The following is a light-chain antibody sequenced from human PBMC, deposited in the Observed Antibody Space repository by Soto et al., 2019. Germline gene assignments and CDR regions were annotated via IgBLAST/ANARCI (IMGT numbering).Light chain of an antibody. CDR3: CSYGRSVV. CDR1: SNDVGTYNL. CDR2: EAS. J-gene: IGLJ2*01. Sequence: QSALTQPASVSGSPGQSITISCTGISNDVGTYNLVSWYQHHPGKAPKLIIYEASKRPSGVPNRFSGFKSGNTDSLTISGLHAEDEADYYCCSYGRSVVFGGGTKLTVL. V-gene: IGLV2-23*01.